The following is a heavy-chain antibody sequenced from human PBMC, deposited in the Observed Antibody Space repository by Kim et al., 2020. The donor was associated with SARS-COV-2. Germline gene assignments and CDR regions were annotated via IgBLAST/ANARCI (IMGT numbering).Heavy chain of an antibody. V-gene: IGHV3-21*01. CDR1: GFTFSAYG. CDR2: ITDSSSYI. Sequence: GGSLRLSCAASGFTFSAYGMNWVRQAPGKGLEWVSSITDSSSYIYYADSVKGRFTISRDNAKKSLYLQMNNLRAEDTAVYYCAREYYDILTGDFSFYFDYWGQGALVTVSS. J-gene: IGHJ4*02. D-gene: IGHD3-9*01. CDR3: AREYYDILTGDFSFYFDY.